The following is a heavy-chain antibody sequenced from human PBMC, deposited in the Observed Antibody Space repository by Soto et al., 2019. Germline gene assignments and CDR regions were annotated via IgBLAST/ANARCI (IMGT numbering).Heavy chain of an antibody. V-gene: IGHV3-33*01. CDR1: GFTFISYV. CDR2: IWYDGSNK. D-gene: IGHD3-22*01. CDR3: ARDYDSSGYPRYYFDY. Sequence: GGSLRLSCAASGFTFISYVMHWVRQAPGKGLEWVAVIWYDGSNKYYADSVKGRFTISRDNSKNTLYLQMNSLRAEDTAVYYCARDYDSSGYPRYYFDYWGQGT. J-gene: IGHJ4*02.